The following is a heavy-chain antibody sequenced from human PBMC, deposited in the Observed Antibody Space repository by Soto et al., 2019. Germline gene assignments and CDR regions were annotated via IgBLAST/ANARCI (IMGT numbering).Heavy chain of an antibody. J-gene: IGHJ4*02. CDR2: ILYDGSNK. V-gene: IGHV3-30*18. CDR1: GFTFSTYG. D-gene: IGHD2-15*01. Sequence: QVQLVESGGGVVQPGRSRRLSCAAYGFTFSTYGMHWVRQAPGTRLEWLAIILYDGSNKYYADSVKGRITISRDNSKNTMYLHMNSLRTEDTAEYYCAKDALGACRGRSCYFLNYWGQGTLVTVSS. CDR3: AKDALGACRGRSCYFLNY.